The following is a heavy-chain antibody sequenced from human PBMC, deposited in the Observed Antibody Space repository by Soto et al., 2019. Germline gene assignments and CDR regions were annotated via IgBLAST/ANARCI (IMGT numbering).Heavy chain of an antibody. D-gene: IGHD3-3*01. V-gene: IGHV3-33*01. Sequence: SGGSLRLSCAASGFTFSSYGMHWVRQAPGKGLEWVAVIWYDGSNKYYADSVKGRFTISRDNSKNTLYLQMNSLRAEDTAVYYCARVFNFWSGYPVYYYYGMDVWGQGTTVTVSS. CDR1: GFTFSSYG. CDR2: IWYDGSNK. J-gene: IGHJ6*02. CDR3: ARVFNFWSGYPVYYYYGMDV.